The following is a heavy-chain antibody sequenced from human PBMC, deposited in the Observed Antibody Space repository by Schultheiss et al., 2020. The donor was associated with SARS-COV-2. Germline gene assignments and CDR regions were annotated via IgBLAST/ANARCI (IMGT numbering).Heavy chain of an antibody. CDR1: GFTFSSYA. D-gene: IGHD2-2*01. CDR3: AGAYCDSTSCYGNFDY. Sequence: GESLKISCAASGFTFSSYAMSWVRQAPGKGLEWVSAISGSGGSTYYADSVKGRFTISRDNSQNTLYLQMNSLRVEDTAVYYCAGAYCDSTSCYGNFDYWGQGTLVTVSS. CDR2: ISGSGGST. J-gene: IGHJ4*02. V-gene: IGHV3-23*01.